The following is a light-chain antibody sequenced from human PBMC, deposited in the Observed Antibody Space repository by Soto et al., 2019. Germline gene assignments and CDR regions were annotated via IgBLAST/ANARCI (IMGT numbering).Light chain of an antibody. CDR2: GAS. CDR3: QQYDNWPRT. CDR1: QSVSSN. V-gene: IGKV3-15*01. Sequence: EIVMTQSPATLSVSPGERATLSCRASQSVSSNLAWYQQKPGQAPRLLIYGASTRATGIPARFSGSGSGTEFTLTISGLLSEDFAVYYCQQYDNWPRTFGKGTK. J-gene: IGKJ1*01.